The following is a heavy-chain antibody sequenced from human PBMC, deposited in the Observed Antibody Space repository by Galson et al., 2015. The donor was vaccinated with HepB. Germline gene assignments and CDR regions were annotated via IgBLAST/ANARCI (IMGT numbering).Heavy chain of an antibody. Sequence: SLRLSCAASGFTFSSYSMHWVRQAPGKGLEWVAVISYDGSNKYYADSMKGRFSISRDNSENTLYLQMNSLRVEDTAVYYCAKGEYTDYRGTFDIWGQGTMVTVSS. J-gene: IGHJ3*02. V-gene: IGHV3-30*18. CDR2: ISYDGSNK. CDR3: AKGEYTDYRGTFDI. D-gene: IGHD4-11*01. CDR1: GFTFSSYS.